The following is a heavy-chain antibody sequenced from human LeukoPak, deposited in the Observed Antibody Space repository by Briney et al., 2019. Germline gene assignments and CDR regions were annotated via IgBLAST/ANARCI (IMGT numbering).Heavy chain of an antibody. CDR3: ARDHGPPEYYYDSSGYFDAFDI. D-gene: IGHD3-22*01. CDR2: INTNTGNP. CDR1: GYTFTIYA. V-gene: IGHV7-4-1*02. J-gene: IGHJ3*02. Sequence: GASVKVSCRASGYTFTIYAMNWVRQAPGQGLEWMGWINTNTGNPTYAQGFTGRFVFSLDTSVSTAYLQISSLKAEDTAVYYCARDHGPPEYYYDSSGYFDAFDIWGQGTMVAVSS.